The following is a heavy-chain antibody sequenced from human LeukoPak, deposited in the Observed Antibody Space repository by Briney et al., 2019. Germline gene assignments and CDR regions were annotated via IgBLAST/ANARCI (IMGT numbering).Heavy chain of an antibody. CDR2: IYYSGST. Sequence: SETLSLTCTVSGGSISSYYWSWIRQPPGRGLECIGYIYYSGSTNYNPSLKSRVTISVDTSKNQFSLKVSSVTAADTAVYYCARHGTTGTNLNWFDPWGQGTLVTVSS. CDR1: GGSISSYY. J-gene: IGHJ5*02. CDR3: ARHGTTGTNLNWFDP. V-gene: IGHV4-59*01. D-gene: IGHD1-1*01.